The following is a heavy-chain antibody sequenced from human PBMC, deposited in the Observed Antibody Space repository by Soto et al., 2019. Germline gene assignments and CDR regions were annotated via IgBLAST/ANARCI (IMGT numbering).Heavy chain of an antibody. V-gene: IGHV4-39*01. D-gene: IGHD1-26*01. J-gene: IGHJ5*02. CDR1: GDSISSSSYY. CDR3: ARQSASYPNWFDP. CDR2: IYYSGSP. Sequence: SETLSLTCTVSGDSISSSSYYWGWIRQPPGKGLEWIGNIYYSGSPYYNPSLKSRVTISVDTSENQFSLKLTSVTAADTAVYYCARQSASYPNWFDPWGQGTLVTVSS.